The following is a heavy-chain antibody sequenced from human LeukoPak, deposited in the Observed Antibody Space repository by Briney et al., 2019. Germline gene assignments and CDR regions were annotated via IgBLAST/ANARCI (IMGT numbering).Heavy chain of an antibody. J-gene: IGHJ6*02. Sequence: GGSLRLSCAASGFTFSSYGMHWVRQAPGKVLEWVAYIRFDGDDEHYLDSVKGRFSISRDNPRNTLYLQMNGLRPEDTAVYYCTGGGGYCSGGRCYGHYSMDVWGQGTTVTDSS. V-gene: IGHV3-30*02. CDR1: GFTFSSYG. CDR3: TGGGGYCSGGRCYGHYSMDV. CDR2: IRFDGDDE. D-gene: IGHD2-15*01.